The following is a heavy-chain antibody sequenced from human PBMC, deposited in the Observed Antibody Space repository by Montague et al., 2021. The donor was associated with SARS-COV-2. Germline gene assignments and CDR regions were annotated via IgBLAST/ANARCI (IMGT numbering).Heavy chain of an antibody. J-gene: IGHJ3*02. CDR2: ISYDGFNK. D-gene: IGHD5-18*01. V-gene: IGHV3-30*04. Sequence: SLRLSCAASGFTFSSHAMHWVRQAPGKGLEWVAVISYDGFNKYYADSVKGRFTISRDNSKNTLSLQMNSLRTEDTAVYYCARGEGYRDAFDIWGQGTMVTVSS. CDR1: GFTFSSHA. CDR3: ARGEGYRDAFDI.